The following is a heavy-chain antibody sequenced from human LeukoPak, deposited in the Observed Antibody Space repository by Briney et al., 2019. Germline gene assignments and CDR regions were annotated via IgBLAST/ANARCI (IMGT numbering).Heavy chain of an antibody. CDR3: ARGLAPEDWFDP. J-gene: IGHJ5*02. CDR2: ISYDGSNK. Sequence: GRSLRLSCAASGFTFSSYAMHWVRQAPGKGLEWVAVISYDGSNKYYADSVKGRFTISRDNSKNTLYLQMSSLRAEDTAVYYCARGLAPEDWFDPWSQGTLVTVSS. V-gene: IGHV3-30-3*01. CDR1: GFTFSSYA.